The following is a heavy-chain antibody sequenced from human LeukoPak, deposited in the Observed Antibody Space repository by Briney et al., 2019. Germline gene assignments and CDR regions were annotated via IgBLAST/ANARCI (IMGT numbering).Heavy chain of an antibody. J-gene: IGHJ1*01. D-gene: IGHD6-19*01. V-gene: IGHV3-23*01. Sequence: GGSLRLSCAASGFTFSSYAMSWVRQAPGKGLEWVSAISGSGGSTYYADSVKGRFTISRDNSKNTLYLQMNSLRAEDTAVYYCAKKRSSGWYWDEYFQHWGQGTLVTVSS. CDR1: GFTFSSYA. CDR3: AKKRSSGWYWDEYFQH. CDR2: ISGSGGST.